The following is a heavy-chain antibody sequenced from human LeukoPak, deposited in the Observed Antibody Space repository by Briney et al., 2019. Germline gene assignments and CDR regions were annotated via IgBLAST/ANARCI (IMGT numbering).Heavy chain of an antibody. CDR1: GFTFSSYS. J-gene: IGHJ4*02. Sequence: GGSLRLSCAASGFTFSSYSMNWVRQAPGKGLEWVSSISSSSSYIYYADSVKGRLTISRDNAKNSLYLQMNSLRAEDTAVYYCARGGAARPDYWGQGTLVTVFS. CDR3: ARGGAARPDY. D-gene: IGHD6-6*01. CDR2: ISSSSSYI. V-gene: IGHV3-21*01.